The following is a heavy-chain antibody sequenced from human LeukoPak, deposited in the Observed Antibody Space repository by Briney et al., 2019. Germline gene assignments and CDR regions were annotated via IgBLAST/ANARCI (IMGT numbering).Heavy chain of an antibody. CDR2: IRFDGSNI. Sequence: GGSLRLSCAASGFTFSSYGMHWVRQAPGKGLEWVTFIRFDGSNIYYADSVKGRFTISRDNSKNTLYLQMNSLRAEDTAVYYCAKVRSPYCGGDCFEDHWGQGTLVTVSS. D-gene: IGHD2-21*02. CDR1: GFTFSSYG. V-gene: IGHV3-30*02. CDR3: AKVRSPYCGGDCFEDH. J-gene: IGHJ4*02.